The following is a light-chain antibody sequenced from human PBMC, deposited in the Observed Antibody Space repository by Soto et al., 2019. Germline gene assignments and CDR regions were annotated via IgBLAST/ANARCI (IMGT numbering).Light chain of an antibody. Sequence: DIQMTQSPSTLSASVGDRVTITCRASQSISSWLAWYQQKPGKAPKLLIYDASSLESGVTSRFSGSGSGTEFTLTISSLQPDDFASYCCQQYNSYSGTFGQWTKVEIK. CDR1: QSISSW. CDR3: QQYNSYSGT. V-gene: IGKV1-5*01. J-gene: IGKJ1*01. CDR2: DAS.